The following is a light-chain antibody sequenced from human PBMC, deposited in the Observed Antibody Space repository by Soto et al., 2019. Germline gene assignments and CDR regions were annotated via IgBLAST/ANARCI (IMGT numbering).Light chain of an antibody. J-gene: IGLJ2*01. V-gene: IGLV3-21*04. Sequence: YELTQPPSVSVAPGKTARITCGGNNIGSKSVHWYQQKPGQAPVLVIYYHSDRPSGIPERFSGSNSGNTATLTISRVEAGDEADYYCQVWDSSSYHVVFGGGTKLTVL. CDR3: QVWDSSSYHVV. CDR1: NIGSKS. CDR2: YHS.